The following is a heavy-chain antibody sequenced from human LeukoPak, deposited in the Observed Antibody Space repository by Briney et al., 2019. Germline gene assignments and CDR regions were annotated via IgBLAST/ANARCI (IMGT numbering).Heavy chain of an antibody. CDR3: VRGPQVVGYYYIDV. CDR1: GGSFSGYY. J-gene: IGHJ6*04. V-gene: IGHV4-34*01. D-gene: IGHD3-3*01. CDR2: INHSGST. Sequence: SETLSLTSAVYGGSFSGYYWSWIRQPPGKGLEWIGEINHSGSTNYNPSLKSRVTISVDTSKNQFSLQLSSVTPEDTAVYYCVRGPQVVGYYYIDVWGKGTTVTVSS.